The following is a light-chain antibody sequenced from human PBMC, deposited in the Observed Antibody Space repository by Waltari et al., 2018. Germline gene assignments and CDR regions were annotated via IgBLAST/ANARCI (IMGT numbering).Light chain of an antibody. CDR1: SSNIGNTY. CDR3: GTWDSSLSGAV. J-gene: IGLJ7*01. CDR2: EDS. Sequence: QSVLTQPPSVSAAPGQRGTIPCSGGSSNIGNTYVSWYRHFPGTAPKPLIYEDSERPSGIPGRFSGSKSGTSATLDITGLQAGDEADYYCGTWDSSLSGAVFGGGTHLTVL. V-gene: IGLV1-51*02.